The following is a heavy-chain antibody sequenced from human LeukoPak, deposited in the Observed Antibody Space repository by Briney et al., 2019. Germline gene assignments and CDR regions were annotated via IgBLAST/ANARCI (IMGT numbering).Heavy chain of an antibody. V-gene: IGHV4-59*01. CDR1: GDSINSYY. CDR2: IYYSGRT. CDR3: ARGRWLPNAFDI. D-gene: IGHD5-24*01. J-gene: IGHJ3*02. Sequence: PSETLSLTCTVSGDSINSYYWNWIRQPPGKGLEWIGYIYYSGRTDYNPSLKSRVTISVDTSKHQFSMKLKSVTAADTAVYFCARGRWLPNAFDIWGQGTTVTVSS.